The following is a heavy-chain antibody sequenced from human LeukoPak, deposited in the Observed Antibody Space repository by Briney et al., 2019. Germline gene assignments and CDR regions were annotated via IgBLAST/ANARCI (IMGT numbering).Heavy chain of an antibody. Sequence: ASVEVSCKASGYTFTSYGFSWVRQAPGQGLEWMGWINTNTGNPTYAQGFTGRFVFSLDTSVSTAYLQISSLKAEDTAVYYCARDVPEKSRQFDYWGQGTLVTVSS. D-gene: IGHD5-24*01. J-gene: IGHJ4*02. CDR2: INTNTGNP. CDR3: ARDVPEKSRQFDY. CDR1: GYTFTSYG. V-gene: IGHV7-4-1*02.